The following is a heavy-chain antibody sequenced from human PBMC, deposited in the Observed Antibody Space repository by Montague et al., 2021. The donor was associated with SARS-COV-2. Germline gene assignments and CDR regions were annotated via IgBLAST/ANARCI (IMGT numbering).Heavy chain of an antibody. V-gene: IGHV4-34*01. CDR2: INHRGTS. D-gene: IGHD3-22*01. CDR3: ARGRQHFNMIVVVMTGGEYYFDY. J-gene: IGHJ4*02. Sequence: SETLSLTCAVYSGSFSDNYWSWIREPPGKGLEWIGEINHRGTSNYNPSLKSRVSISVDTSKNQFSLYLGSVTAADTAVYYCARGRQHFNMIVVVMTGGEYYFDYWGQGTQVTVSS. CDR1: SGSFSDNY.